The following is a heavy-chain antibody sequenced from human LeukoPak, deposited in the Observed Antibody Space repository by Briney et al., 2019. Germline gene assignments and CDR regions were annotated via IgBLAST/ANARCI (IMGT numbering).Heavy chain of an antibody. V-gene: IGHV4-59*01. D-gene: IGHD4-17*01. Sequence: PSETLSLTCTVSGGSISSYCWSWIRQPPGKGLEWIGYIYYSGSTNYNPSLKSRVTISVHTSKHQFSLKLSSVTAADTAVYYCARAHDYGPYYFDYWGQGTLVTVSS. CDR3: ARAHDYGPYYFDY. CDR1: GGSISSYC. CDR2: IYYSGST. J-gene: IGHJ4*02.